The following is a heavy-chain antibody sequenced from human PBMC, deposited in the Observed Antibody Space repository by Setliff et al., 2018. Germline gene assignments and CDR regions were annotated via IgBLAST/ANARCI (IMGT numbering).Heavy chain of an antibody. D-gene: IGHD2-15*01. J-gene: IGHJ4*02. Sequence: ASVKVSCKASGYTFTTYAMSWMRQAPGQGLEWMGWINTNTGNPNYAQGFTGRFVFSLDTSVSTAYLQISSVKAEDTAVYYCARGYCSGGSCADFDYWGQGTLVTVS. CDR3: ARGYCSGGSCADFDY. V-gene: IGHV7-4-1*02. CDR1: GYTFTTYA. CDR2: INTNTGNP.